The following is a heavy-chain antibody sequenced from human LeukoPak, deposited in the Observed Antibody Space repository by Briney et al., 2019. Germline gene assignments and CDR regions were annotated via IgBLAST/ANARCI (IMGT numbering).Heavy chain of an antibody. Sequence: PSQTLSLTCAVFNGSISSGGYSWSWIWQPPGKGLEFIGYIYHSGSTYYNPSLKSRGTISVDRSKNQFSLNLNSVTAADTAVYYCARGRRGDYYFDYWGQGTLVTVSS. CDR2: IYHSGST. J-gene: IGHJ4*02. CDR1: NGSISSGGYS. D-gene: IGHD2-21*02. V-gene: IGHV4-30-2*01. CDR3: ARGRRGDYYFDY.